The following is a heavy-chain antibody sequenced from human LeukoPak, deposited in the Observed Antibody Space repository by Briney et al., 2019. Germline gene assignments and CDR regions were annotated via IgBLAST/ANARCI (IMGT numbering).Heavy chain of an antibody. CDR1: GLTFSSFA. D-gene: IGHD6-13*01. CDR3: AKDRDYRSSWYTADY. V-gene: IGHV3-23*01. J-gene: IGHJ4*02. Sequence: PGGSLRLSCAVSGLTFSSFAMSWVRQAPGKGLEWVSAISGSGDSTYYADPVKGRFTISRDNSKSTLFLQMNSLRAEDTAVYYCAKDRDYRSSWYTADYWGQGTLVTVSS. CDR2: ISGSGDST.